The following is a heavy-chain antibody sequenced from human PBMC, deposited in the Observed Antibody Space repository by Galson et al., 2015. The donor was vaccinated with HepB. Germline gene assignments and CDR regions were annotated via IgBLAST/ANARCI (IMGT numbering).Heavy chain of an antibody. V-gene: IGHV1-2*04. CDR3: ARGQYCITGACPYYFDY. CDR2: INPNSGGT. J-gene: IGHJ4*01. D-gene: IGHD2-8*02. Sequence: SVKVSCKASGYTFTGYYMHWVRQAPGQGLGWMGWINPNSGGTNYAQKFQDWVTMTRDTSISTAYMELSRLRSDDTAVYYCARGQYCITGACPYYFDYWGHGIMVTVSS. CDR1: GYTFTGYY.